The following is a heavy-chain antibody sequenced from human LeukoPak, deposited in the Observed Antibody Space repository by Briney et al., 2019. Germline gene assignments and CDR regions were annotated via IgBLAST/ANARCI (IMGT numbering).Heavy chain of an antibody. CDR1: GYTFTSYG. V-gene: IGHV1-18*01. Sequence: ASVKVSCKASGYTFTSYGISWVRQAPGQGLEWMGWISAYNGNTNYAQKLQGRVTMTTDTPTSTAYMELRSLRSDDTAVYYCASTCSGGSCYSFDYWGQGTLVTVSS. D-gene: IGHD2-15*01. J-gene: IGHJ4*02. CDR3: ASTCSGGSCYSFDY. CDR2: ISAYNGNT.